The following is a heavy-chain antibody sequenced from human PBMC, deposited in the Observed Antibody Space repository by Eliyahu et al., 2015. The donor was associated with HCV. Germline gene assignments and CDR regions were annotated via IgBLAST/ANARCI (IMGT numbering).Heavy chain of an antibody. D-gene: IGHD4-23*01. J-gene: IGHJ4*02. CDR3: TTGRYDYGGKGPGGVDY. V-gene: IGHV3-15*07. CDR1: GFIFSKAW. CDR2: IKIKTDGGTT. Sequence: DVQLVESGGGLVKPGGSXRLSCAASGFIFSKAWMNWVRQAPGKGLEWVGRIKIKTDGGTTDYAAPVKGRFTISRDDLRNMLYLQMNSLKTEDTAVYHCTTGRYDYGGKGPGGVDYWGQGTLVTVSS.